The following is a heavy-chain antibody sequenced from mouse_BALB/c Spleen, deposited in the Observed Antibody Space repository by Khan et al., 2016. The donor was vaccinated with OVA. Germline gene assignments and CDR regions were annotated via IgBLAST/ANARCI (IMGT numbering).Heavy chain of an antibody. CDR3: TRIYRSDFDY. Sequence: VQLQQSGPELVRPGASVKISCKASGYSFTGYFMNWVMQSHGKSLEWIGRINPHIGETFYNQRFKDKATLTVAESSSTAHMELRSLASEDSAVYYCTRIYRSDFDYWGQGTTLTVSS. D-gene: IGHD1-1*01. V-gene: IGHV1-20*02. J-gene: IGHJ2*01. CDR2: INPHIGET. CDR1: GYSFTGYF.